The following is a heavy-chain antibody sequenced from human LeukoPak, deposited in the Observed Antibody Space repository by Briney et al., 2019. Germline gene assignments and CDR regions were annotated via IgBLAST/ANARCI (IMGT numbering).Heavy chain of an antibody. V-gene: IGHV4-39*07. Sequence: SETLSLTCTVSGGSVSSSSYYWGWIRQPPGKGLEWIGTVNHDGTTYHNPSLKSRVTISVDTSKNQFSLKLSSVTAADTAEYYCSRVQDTTMGHFDYWGQGTLVTVSS. J-gene: IGHJ4*02. CDR2: VNHDGTT. CDR3: SRVQDTTMGHFDY. CDR1: GGSVSSSSYY. D-gene: IGHD1-1*01.